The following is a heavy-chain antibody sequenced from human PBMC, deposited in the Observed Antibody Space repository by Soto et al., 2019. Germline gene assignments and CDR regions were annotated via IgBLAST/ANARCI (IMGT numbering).Heavy chain of an antibody. D-gene: IGHD6-13*01. CDR1: GGSISSDSYY. Sequence: PSETLSLTCTVSGGSISSDSYYWGWIRQSPEKGLEWIASISYSGSTYYNPSLKSRVTISVDTSKNQFSLKLSSVTAADTAVYYCARPLAYSSSWYDYWGQGTLVTVSS. V-gene: IGHV4-39*01. CDR2: ISYSGST. J-gene: IGHJ4*02. CDR3: ARPLAYSSSWYDY.